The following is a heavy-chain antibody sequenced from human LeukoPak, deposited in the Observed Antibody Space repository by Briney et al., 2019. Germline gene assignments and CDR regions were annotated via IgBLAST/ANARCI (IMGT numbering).Heavy chain of an antibody. CDR3: ARVDYYDSSGYYFNNWFDP. V-gene: IGHV4-59*01. CDR2: IYYSGST. D-gene: IGHD3-22*01. Sequence: PSETLSLTCTVAGGSISSYYWSWIRQPPGKGLEWLGYIYYSGSTNYNPSLKSRVTISVDTSKNQFSLKLSSVTAADTAVYYCARVDYYDSSGYYFNNWFDPWGQGTLVTVSS. J-gene: IGHJ5*02. CDR1: GGSISSYY.